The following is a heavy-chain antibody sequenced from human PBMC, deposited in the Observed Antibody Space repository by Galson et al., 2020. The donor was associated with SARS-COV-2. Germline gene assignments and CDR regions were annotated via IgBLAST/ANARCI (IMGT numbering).Heavy chain of an antibody. D-gene: IGHD2-2*02. CDR3: ARDGRGYCSSTSCYIAFDI. V-gene: IGHV4-4*07. CDR2: IYTSGST. Sequence: ETSETLSLTCTVSGGSISSYYWSWIRQPAGKGLEWIGRIYTSGSTNYNPSLKSRVTMSVDTSKNQFSLKLSSVTAADTAVYYCARDGRGYCSSTSCYIAFDIWGQGTMVTVSS. CDR1: GGSISSYY. J-gene: IGHJ3*02.